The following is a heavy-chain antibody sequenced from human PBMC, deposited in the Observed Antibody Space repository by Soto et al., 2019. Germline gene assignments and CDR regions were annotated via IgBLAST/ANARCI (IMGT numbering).Heavy chain of an antibody. D-gene: IGHD2-8*02. CDR2: IYYSGST. CDR3: ARGEYWTRLAYFDY. Sequence: QVQLQESGPGLVKPSETLSLTCTVSGGSISSGGYYWSWICQHPGKGLEWIGYIYYSGSTYYNPSLKSRVTISVDTSKNQFSLKLSSVTAADTAVYYCARGEYWTRLAYFDYWGQGTLVTVSS. J-gene: IGHJ4*02. CDR1: GGSISSGGYY. V-gene: IGHV4-31*03.